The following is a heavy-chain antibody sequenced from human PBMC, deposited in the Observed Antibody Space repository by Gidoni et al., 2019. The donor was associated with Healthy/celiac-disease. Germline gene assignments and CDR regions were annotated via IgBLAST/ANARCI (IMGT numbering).Heavy chain of an antibody. D-gene: IGHD6-19*01. Sequence: EVQLVESGGGLVQPGRSLRLSCAASGFTFDDYAMHWVRQAPGKGLEWVSGISWNSCSIGYADSVKGRFTISRDNAKNSLYLQMNSLRAEDTALYYCAKDLEAVAGYGMDVWGQGTTVTVSS. CDR1: GFTFDDYA. CDR3: AKDLEAVAGYGMDV. V-gene: IGHV3-9*01. CDR2: ISWNSCSI. J-gene: IGHJ6*02.